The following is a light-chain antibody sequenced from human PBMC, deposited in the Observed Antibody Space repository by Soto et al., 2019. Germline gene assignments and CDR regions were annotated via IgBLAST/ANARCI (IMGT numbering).Light chain of an antibody. CDR1: SGSVSTNYY. CDR2: STN. Sequence: QTVVTQEPSLSVSPGATVTFTCGLSSGSVSTNYYPSWYQQTPVQSPRTLMYSTNTRSSGVPDRFSGSILGNKAALTITGAQADDESDYYCVLYMGSGINVFGGGTQLTVL. V-gene: IGLV8-61*01. CDR3: VLYMGSGINV. J-gene: IGLJ7*01.